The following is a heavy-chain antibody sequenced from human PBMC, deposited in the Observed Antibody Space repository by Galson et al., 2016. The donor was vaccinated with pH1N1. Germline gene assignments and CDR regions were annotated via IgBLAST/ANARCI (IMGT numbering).Heavy chain of an antibody. CDR3: ARGIDFGESGAWFDP. V-gene: IGHV1-2*02. J-gene: IGHJ5*02. D-gene: IGHD3-10*01. Sequence: SVKVSCKASGYTFTGYYMHWVRQAPGQGLEWMGWINPNSGGTNYAQKFQGRVTMTRDTSISTAYMELSRLRSDDTAVYYCARGIDFGESGAWFDPWGQGTLVTVSS. CDR1: GYTFTGYY. CDR2: INPNSGGT.